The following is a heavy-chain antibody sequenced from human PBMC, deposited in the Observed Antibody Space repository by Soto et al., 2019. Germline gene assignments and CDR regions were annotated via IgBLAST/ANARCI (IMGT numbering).Heavy chain of an antibody. J-gene: IGHJ3*02. CDR1: GGSVSGYY. CDR2: INHSGIT. CDR3: ARADREAFDI. Sequence: SETLSVTYAAYGGSVSGYYWSWIRQPPGKGLDSIVEINHSGITNYNPSLKSRVTISVDTSKNQFSLKLSSVTAADTAVYYCARADREAFDIWGQGTMVT. V-gene: IGHV4-34*01.